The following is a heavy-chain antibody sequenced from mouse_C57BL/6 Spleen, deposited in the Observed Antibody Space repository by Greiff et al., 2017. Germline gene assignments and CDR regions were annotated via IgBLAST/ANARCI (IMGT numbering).Heavy chain of an antibody. V-gene: IGHV1-64*01. CDR2: IHPNSGST. CDR1: GYTFTSYW. J-gene: IGHJ2*01. CDR3: ARSALGLDY. Sequence: QVQLKQPGAELVKPGASVKLSCKASGYTFTSYWMHWVKQRPGQGLEWIGMIHPNSGSTNYNEKFKSKATLTVDKSSSTAYMQLSSLKSEDSAVYYCARSALGLDYWGQGTTLTVSS. D-gene: IGHD4-1*01.